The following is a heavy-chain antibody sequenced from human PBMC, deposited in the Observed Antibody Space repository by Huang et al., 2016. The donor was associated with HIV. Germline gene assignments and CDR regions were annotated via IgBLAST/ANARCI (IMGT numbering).Heavy chain of an antibody. Sequence: QVQLWESGPGLVKPSETLSLSCNVSGDSVSTYHWNWIRQTAGQGLEWIGRVHVGGTSNYNPSLKSRVTMSLDTSKNQLSLSLTSVTAADTAVYYCAREIYDILTGYLFVDSWGQGTLVTVSS. J-gene: IGHJ4*02. CDR1: GDSVSTYH. CDR2: VHVGGTS. D-gene: IGHD3-9*01. CDR3: AREIYDILTGYLFVDS. V-gene: IGHV4-4*07.